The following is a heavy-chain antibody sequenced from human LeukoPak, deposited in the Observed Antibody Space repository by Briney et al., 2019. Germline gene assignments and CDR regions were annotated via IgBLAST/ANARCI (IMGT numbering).Heavy chain of an antibody. J-gene: IGHJ6*02. D-gene: IGHD6-6*01. Sequence: ERSLRLSCAASGFTFSSYGMHWVRQAPGKGLEWVAVISDDGSNKYYVDSVKGRVTISRDNSKNTLFLQMNSLRAEDTAVYYCAKDSSSSNYYYGMDVWGQGTTVTVSS. CDR2: ISDDGSNK. CDR3: AKDSSSSNYYYGMDV. V-gene: IGHV3-30*18. CDR1: GFTFSSYG.